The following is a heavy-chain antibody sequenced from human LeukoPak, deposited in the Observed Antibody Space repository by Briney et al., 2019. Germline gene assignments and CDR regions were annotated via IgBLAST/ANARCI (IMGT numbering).Heavy chain of an antibody. CDR2: ISSSSSTI. CDR3: ATVRPGTIFGVAPGG. CDR1: GFTFSSYS. V-gene: IGHV3-48*04. J-gene: IGHJ4*02. D-gene: IGHD3-3*01. Sequence: QTGGSLRLSCAASGFTFSSYSMNWVRQAPGKGLEWVSYISSSSSTIYYADSVKGRFTISRDNAKNSLYLQMNSLRAEDTAVYYCATVRPGTIFGVAPGGWGQGTLVTVSS.